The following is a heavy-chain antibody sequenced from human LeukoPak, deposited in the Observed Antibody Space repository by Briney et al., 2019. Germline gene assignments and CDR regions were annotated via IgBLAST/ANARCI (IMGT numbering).Heavy chain of an antibody. CDR2: INHSGST. CDR1: GGSFSGYY. V-gene: IGHV4-34*01. Sequence: PSETLSLTCAVYGGSFSGYYWSWIRQPPGKGLEWIGEINHSGSTNYNPSLKSRVTISVDTSKNQFSLKLSSVTAADTAVYYCARSNYDILTGYYGANDYWGQGTLVTVSS. CDR3: ARSNYDILTGYYGANDY. D-gene: IGHD3-9*01. J-gene: IGHJ4*02.